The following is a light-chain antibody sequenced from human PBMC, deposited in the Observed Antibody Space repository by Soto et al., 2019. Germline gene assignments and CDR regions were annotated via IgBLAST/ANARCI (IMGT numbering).Light chain of an antibody. J-gene: IGKJ3*01. Sequence: DIQMTQSPSSLSASVGDRVTITCRARQGISNFLAWYQQKPGKVPTLLIYAASTLQSGVPSRFSGSGSGTDLPLTISSLQPEDVATYFFQMYNSAPITFGPGTQVDIK. CDR3: QMYNSAPIT. V-gene: IGKV1-27*01. CDR2: AAS. CDR1: QGISNF.